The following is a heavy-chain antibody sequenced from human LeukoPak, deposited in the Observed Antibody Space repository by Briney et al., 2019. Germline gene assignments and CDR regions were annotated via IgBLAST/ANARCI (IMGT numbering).Heavy chain of an antibody. CDR2: INWNGGRT. D-gene: IGHD4-23*01. J-gene: IGHJ6*03. V-gene: IGHV3-20*04. CDR1: GFNFDDYA. Sequence: AGGSLRLSCATSGFNFDDYAVSWVRPAPGKGLEWVSDINWNGGRTSYADSVKGRLTISRDNAKKSLYLEVNSLTAEDTALYYCARDSVEARVAVDGMDYYYYMDVWGQGTTVTVSS. CDR3: ARDSVEARVAVDGMDYYYYMDV.